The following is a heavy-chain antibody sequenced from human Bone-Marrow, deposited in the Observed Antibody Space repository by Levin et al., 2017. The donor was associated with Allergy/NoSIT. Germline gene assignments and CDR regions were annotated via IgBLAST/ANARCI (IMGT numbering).Heavy chain of an antibody. Sequence: SETLSLTCTVSGGSISSSSYYWGWIRQPPGKGLEWIGSIYYSGSTYYNPSLKSRVTISVDTSKNQFSLKLSSVTAADTAVYYCARDRCSGGSCYFVLGWFDPWGQGTLVTVSS. CDR3: ARDRCSGGSCYFVLGWFDP. D-gene: IGHD2-15*01. CDR1: GGSISSSSYY. CDR2: IYYSGST. V-gene: IGHV4-39*07. J-gene: IGHJ5*02.